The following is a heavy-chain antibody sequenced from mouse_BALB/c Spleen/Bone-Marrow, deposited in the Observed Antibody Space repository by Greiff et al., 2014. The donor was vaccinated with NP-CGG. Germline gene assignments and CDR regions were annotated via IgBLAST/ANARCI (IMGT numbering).Heavy chain of an antibody. V-gene: IGHV14-4*02. CDR3: NAWNYYGGMGY. CDR1: GFNIKDYY. CDR2: IDPENGDT. J-gene: IGHJ4*01. Sequence: VQLKESGAELVRSGASVKLSCTASGFNIKDYYMHWVKQRPEQGLEWIGWIDPENGDTEYAPKFQGKATMTADTSSNTAYLQLSSLTSEDTAGYYCNAWNYYGGMGYWGQGTSVTVSS. D-gene: IGHD1-2*01.